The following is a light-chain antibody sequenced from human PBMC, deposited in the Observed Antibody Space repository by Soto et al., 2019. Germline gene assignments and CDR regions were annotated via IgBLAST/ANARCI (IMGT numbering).Light chain of an antibody. Sequence: DIVMTQSPLSLPVTPGEPASISCRSSQSLLHSNGYNYLDWYLQKPGQSPQLLIYLGSNRSSGVPDRFSGSGSGTDFTLEISRVEAEDVWVYYCMQALQTPWTFGQGTKVEIK. J-gene: IGKJ1*01. CDR2: LGS. V-gene: IGKV2-28*01. CDR3: MQALQTPWT. CDR1: QSLLHSNGYNY.